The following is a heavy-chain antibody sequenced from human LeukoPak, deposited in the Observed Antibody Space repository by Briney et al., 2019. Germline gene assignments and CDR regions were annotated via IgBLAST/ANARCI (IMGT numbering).Heavy chain of an antibody. CDR1: GFTVTDNY. D-gene: IGHD4-17*01. V-gene: IGHV3-53*01. J-gene: IGHJ4*02. Sequence: GGSLRLSCAVSGFTVTDNYMSWVRQAPGKGLQWVSVVYPDGRTYYADSVKGRFTISRDNSRNTLLLQLNRLRADDTAVYYCARTNPVYGDYDYWGQGTLVTVSS. CDR3: ARTNPVYGDYDY. CDR2: VYPDGRT.